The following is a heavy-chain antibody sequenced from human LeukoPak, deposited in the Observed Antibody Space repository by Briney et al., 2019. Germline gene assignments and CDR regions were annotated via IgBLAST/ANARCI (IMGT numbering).Heavy chain of an antibody. CDR3: ARHDVVVVPAAIELREPSWFDP. CDR2: LYYSGST. Sequence: PSETLSLTCTVSGGSISSYYWSWIRQPPGKGLEWIGYLYYSGSTNYNPSLKSRVTISVDTSKNQFSLKLSSVTAADTAVYYCARHDVVVVPAAIELREPSWFDPWGQGTLVTVSS. D-gene: IGHD2-2*01. CDR1: GGSISSYY. V-gene: IGHV4-59*08. J-gene: IGHJ5*02.